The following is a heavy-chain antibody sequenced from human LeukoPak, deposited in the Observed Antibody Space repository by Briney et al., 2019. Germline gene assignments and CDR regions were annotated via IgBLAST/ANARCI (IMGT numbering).Heavy chain of an antibody. CDR2: INHSGST. CDR1: GGSISSGDYY. V-gene: IGHV4-39*01. CDR3: ARQAQQSAGQRSRWYHLDS. J-gene: IGHJ5*01. D-gene: IGHD2-15*01. Sequence: SETLSLTCTVSGGSISSGDYYWTWIRQPPGKGLEWIGEINHSGSTNYNPSLKSRVTISVDTSKNQFSLKLSSVTAADTAVYYCARQAQQSAGQRSRWYHLDSWGQGTLVTVSS.